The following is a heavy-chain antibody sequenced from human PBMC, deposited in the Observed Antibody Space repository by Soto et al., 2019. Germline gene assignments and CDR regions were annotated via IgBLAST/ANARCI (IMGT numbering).Heavy chain of an antibody. Sequence: EVQLLESGGGLVQPGGSLRLSCTASGFTFSNYAMSWVRQAPGKGLEWVSGISAGGVTTYYADSVKGRFTISRDNSQNTLFLQMNSLRAEDTAVYYCAKDYPMVRGLILDHFDYWGQGVLVTVSS. D-gene: IGHD3-10*01. J-gene: IGHJ4*02. V-gene: IGHV3-23*01. CDR1: GFTFSNYA. CDR2: ISAGGVTT. CDR3: AKDYPMVRGLILDHFDY.